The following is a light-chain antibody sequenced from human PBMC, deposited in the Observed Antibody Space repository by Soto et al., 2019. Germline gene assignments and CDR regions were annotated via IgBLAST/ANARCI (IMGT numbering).Light chain of an antibody. CDR3: QQSFTIPPWT. CDR1: QSINNY. CDR2: ASA. Sequence: IQLTQSPSSLSASVGDRVTITCRASQSINNYLNWYQQKSGTAPKLLIYASASLQSGVPSRFSGGGSGRDCTLTINSLQTEDFATCYCQQSFTIPPWTFGQGTRV. J-gene: IGKJ1*01. V-gene: IGKV1-39*01.